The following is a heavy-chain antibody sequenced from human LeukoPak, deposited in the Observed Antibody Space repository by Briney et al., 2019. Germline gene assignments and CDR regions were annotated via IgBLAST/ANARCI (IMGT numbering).Heavy chain of an antibody. V-gene: IGHV4-39*07. D-gene: IGHD2/OR15-2a*01. Sequence: SETLSLTCTVSGGSISSRSYYWGWIRQPPGKGLEWIGTVYYSGSTYYNPSLESRVTISVDTSRNQFSLKLTSVTAADTAVYYCARDSGPLYGAFDYWAREPWSPSPQ. CDR2: VYYSGST. CDR1: GGSISSRSYY. J-gene: IGHJ4*02. CDR3: ARDSGPLYGAFDY.